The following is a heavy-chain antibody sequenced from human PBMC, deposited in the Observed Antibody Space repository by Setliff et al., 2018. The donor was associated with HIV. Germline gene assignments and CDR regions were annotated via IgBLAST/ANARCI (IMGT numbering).Heavy chain of an antibody. Sequence: GGSLRLSCVGTGFAFSTFDMNWVRQTPRKGLEWVAAVSPDGDVTYYPDSLRGRFTVSRDNAKNMLFLQMSNLGADDSAIYYCARPTSGFYPRPYDLWGHGTKVTVSS. J-gene: IGHJ3*01. CDR3: ARPTSGFYPRPYDL. V-gene: IGHV3-23*01. D-gene: IGHD5-12*01. CDR2: VSPDGDVT. CDR1: GFAFSTFD.